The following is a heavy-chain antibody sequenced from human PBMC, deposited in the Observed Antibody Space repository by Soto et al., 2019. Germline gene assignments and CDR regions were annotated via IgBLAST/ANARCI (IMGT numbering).Heavy chain of an antibody. CDR1: GGSISSYY. CDR3: ARSHYYYYGMDV. CDR2: IYYSGST. V-gene: IGHV4-59*01. Sequence: QVQLQESGPGLVKPSETLSLTCTVSGGSISSYYWSWIRQPPGKGLEWIGYIYYSGSTDYNPSLKSRVTISVYTSKNQFSLTLSSVTAADTAVYYCARSHYYYYGMDVWGQGTTVTVSS. J-gene: IGHJ6*02.